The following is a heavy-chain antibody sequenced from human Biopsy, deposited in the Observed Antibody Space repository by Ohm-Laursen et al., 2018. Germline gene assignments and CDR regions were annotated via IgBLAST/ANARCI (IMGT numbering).Heavy chain of an antibody. CDR1: GGSISSDY. CDR3: ARDDAVTVIRGLYY. V-gene: IGHV4-59*01. J-gene: IGHJ4*02. Sequence: SQTLSLTCTVSGGSISSDYWSWIRQTPGKGLEWIGYIYYSGSTNYNPSLKSRVTISIDKSKNQFSLKLSSVTAEDTAVYYCARDDAVTVIRGLYYWGQGALVTVSS. D-gene: IGHD2-21*02. CDR2: IYYSGST.